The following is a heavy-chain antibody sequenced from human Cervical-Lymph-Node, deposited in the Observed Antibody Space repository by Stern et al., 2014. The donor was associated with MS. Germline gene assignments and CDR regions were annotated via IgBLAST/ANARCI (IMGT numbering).Heavy chain of an antibody. V-gene: IGHV1-69*06. CDR3: ARDNDDNGMDV. CDR2: SIPIFGTT. CDR1: GGTFSDYG. D-gene: IGHD1-1*01. J-gene: IGHJ6*02. Sequence: MQLVQSGAEVKNPWSSVKVACMASGGTFSDYGVSWVRQAPGQGLDWMGGSIPIFGTTHYAQKFQGRVAITADNSMSTVYMELTGLTSADTAVYYCARDNDDNGMDVWGQGTTVTVSS.